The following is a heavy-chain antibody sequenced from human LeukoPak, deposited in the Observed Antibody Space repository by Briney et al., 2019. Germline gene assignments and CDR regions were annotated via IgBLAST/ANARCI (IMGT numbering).Heavy chain of an antibody. J-gene: IGHJ4*02. Sequence: PSETLSLTCAVSGGPISSGGYSWSWIRQPPGKGLEWIGYIYHSGSTYYNPSLKSRVTISVDRSKNQFSLKLSSVTAADTAVYYCAREASGSGGYYFDYWGQGTLVTVSS. D-gene: IGHD3-10*01. CDR2: IYHSGST. CDR1: GGPISSGGYS. V-gene: IGHV4-30-2*01. CDR3: AREASGSGGYYFDY.